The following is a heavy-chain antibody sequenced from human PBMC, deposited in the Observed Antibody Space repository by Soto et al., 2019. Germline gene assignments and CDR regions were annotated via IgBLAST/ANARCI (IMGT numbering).Heavy chain of an antibody. V-gene: IGHV1-3*01. J-gene: IGHJ5*02. CDR2: INAGNGNT. D-gene: IGHD3-10*01. CDR1: GYTFTSYA. CDR3: ARSPELLSGDNWFDP. Sequence: ASVKVSCKASGYTFTSYAMHWVRQAPGQRLEWMGWINAGNGNTKYSQKFQGRVTITRDTSASTAYMELSSLRSEDTAVYYCARSPELLSGDNWFDPWGQGTLVTVSS.